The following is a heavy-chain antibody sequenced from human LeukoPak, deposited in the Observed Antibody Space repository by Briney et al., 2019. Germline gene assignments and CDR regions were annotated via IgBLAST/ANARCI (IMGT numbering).Heavy chain of an antibody. CDR1: GYSISSGYY. Sequence: PSETLSLTCTVSGYSISSGYYWGWIRQPPGKGLEWIGSIYHSGSTYYNPSLKSRVTISVDTSKNQFSLKLSSVTAADTAVYYCARAGALYYYDSSGYPYAFDIWGQGTMVTVSS. V-gene: IGHV4-38-2*02. J-gene: IGHJ3*02. CDR3: ARAGALYYYDSSGYPYAFDI. D-gene: IGHD3-22*01. CDR2: IYHSGST.